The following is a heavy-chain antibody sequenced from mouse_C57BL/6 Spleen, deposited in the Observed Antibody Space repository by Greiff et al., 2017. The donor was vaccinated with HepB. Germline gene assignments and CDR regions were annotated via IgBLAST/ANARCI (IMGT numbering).Heavy chain of an antibody. CDR2: INPNNGGT. CDR1: GYTFTDYY. CDR3: ASGRGDY. Sequence: EVQLQQSGPELVKPGASVKISCKASGYTFTDYYMNWVKQSHGKSLEWIGDINPNNGGTSYNQKFKGKATFTVDKSSSTAIMDIRSLTSVDSGVYYCASGRGDYWGQGTTLTVSS. V-gene: IGHV1-26*01. D-gene: IGHD4-1*01. J-gene: IGHJ2*01.